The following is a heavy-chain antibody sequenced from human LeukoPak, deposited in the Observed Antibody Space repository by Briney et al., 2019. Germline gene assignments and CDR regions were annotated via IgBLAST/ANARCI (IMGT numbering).Heavy chain of an antibody. CDR3: ARDRVTYYYDSSGLRPVLFDY. Sequence: ASVKVSCKASGYTFTSYYMHWVRQAPGQGLEWMGIINPSGGSTSYAQKFQSRVTMTRDTSTSTVYMELSSLRSEDTAVYYCARDRVTYYYDSSGLRPVLFDYWGQGTLVTVSS. D-gene: IGHD3-22*01. CDR1: GYTFTSYY. V-gene: IGHV1-46*01. J-gene: IGHJ4*02. CDR2: INPSGGST.